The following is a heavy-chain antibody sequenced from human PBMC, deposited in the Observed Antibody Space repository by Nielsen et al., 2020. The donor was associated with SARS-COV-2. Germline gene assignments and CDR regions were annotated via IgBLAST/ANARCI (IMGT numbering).Heavy chain of an antibody. Sequence: WIRQSPGKGLEWIGEINHSGSTNYNPSLKSRVTISVDTSKNQFSLKLSSVTAADTAVYYCARGRYYYGSGSYYNGYYYYYGMDVWGQGTTVTVSS. CDR2: INHSGST. V-gene: IGHV4-34*01. J-gene: IGHJ6*02. D-gene: IGHD3-10*01. CDR3: ARGRYYYGSGSYYNGYYYYYGMDV.